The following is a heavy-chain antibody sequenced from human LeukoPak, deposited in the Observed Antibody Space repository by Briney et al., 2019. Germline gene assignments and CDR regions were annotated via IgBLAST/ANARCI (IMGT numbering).Heavy chain of an antibody. V-gene: IGHV1-69*04. CDR1: GGTFSSYA. D-gene: IGHD5-24*01. J-gene: IGHJ5*02. CDR3: VRGNTDGSET. Sequence: ASVKVSCKAPGGTFSSYAISWVRQAPGQGLEWMGRIIPILGIANYAQKFQGRVTITADKSTSTAYMELSSLRSEDTAVYYCVRGNTDGSETWGQGTLVTVSS. CDR2: IIPILGIA.